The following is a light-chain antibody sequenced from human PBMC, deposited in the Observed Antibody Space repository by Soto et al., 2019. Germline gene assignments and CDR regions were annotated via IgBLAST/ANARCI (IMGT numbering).Light chain of an antibody. CDR2: EAS. CDR1: SSDVGSYNL. J-gene: IGLJ3*02. Sequence: QYALTQPASVSGSPGQSITISCTGTSSDVGSYNLVSWYQQHPGKAPKLMIYEASKRPSGDSNRFSGSKSGNTASLTISGLQAEDEADYYCCSYAGSSIGVFGGGTKLTVL. V-gene: IGLV2-23*01. CDR3: CSYAGSSIGV.